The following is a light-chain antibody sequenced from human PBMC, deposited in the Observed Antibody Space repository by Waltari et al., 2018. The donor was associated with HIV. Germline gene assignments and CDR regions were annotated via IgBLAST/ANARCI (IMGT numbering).Light chain of an antibody. Sequence: DIQMAQSPFNVSAFVGGTVTLTCRASRDISTSLAWYQVKPGRAPNLLIYGAFQLETGVPSRFGGAGSGTEFTLTITSLQPEDFATYYCQQRESFPHTFGGGTRVDMK. J-gene: IGKJ4*01. CDR2: GAF. V-gene: IGKV1-12*01. CDR1: RDISTS. CDR3: QQRESFPHT.